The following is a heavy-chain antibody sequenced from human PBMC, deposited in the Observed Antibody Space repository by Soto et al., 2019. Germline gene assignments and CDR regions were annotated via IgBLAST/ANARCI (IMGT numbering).Heavy chain of an antibody. V-gene: IGHV1-18*01. J-gene: IGHJ5*02. CDR2: ISAYNGKT. CDR3: ARDVRALHTTVINWFDP. CDR1: GYTFTSYG. Sequence: QVQLVQSGAEVKKPGASVKVSCKASGYTFTSYGISWVRQAPGQGREWIGWISAYNGKTNYAQKLQGRVTMTTDTSTSTAYMELRSLRSDDTAVYYCARDVRALHTTVINWFDPWGQGTLVTVSS. D-gene: IGHD3-16*02.